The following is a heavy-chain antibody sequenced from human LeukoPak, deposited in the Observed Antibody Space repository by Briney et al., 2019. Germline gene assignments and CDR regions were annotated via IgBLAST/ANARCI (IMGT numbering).Heavy chain of an antibody. V-gene: IGHV3-7*03. Sequence: GGSLRLSCAASGFTFSGYAMNWARQAPGKGLEWVASINHNGNVNYYVDSVKGRFTISRDNAKNSLYLQMSNLRAEDTAVYFCARGGGLDVWGQGATVTVSS. CDR3: ARGGGLDV. J-gene: IGHJ6*02. D-gene: IGHD3-16*01. CDR1: GFTFSGYA. CDR2: INHNGNVN.